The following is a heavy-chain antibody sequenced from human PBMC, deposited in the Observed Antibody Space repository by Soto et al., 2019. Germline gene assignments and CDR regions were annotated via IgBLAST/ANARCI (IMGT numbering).Heavy chain of an antibody. J-gene: IGHJ5*02. CDR3: ARRHSSSSAFDP. CDR1: GYSFTSYW. V-gene: IGHV5-10-1*01. D-gene: IGHD6-13*01. CDR2: IDPSDSYT. Sequence: PGESLKISCKGSGYSFTSYWIYWVRQMPGKGLEWMGRIDPSDSYTNYSPSFQGHVTISADKSISTAYLQWSSLKASDTAMYYCARRHSSSSAFDPWGQGTQVTVSS.